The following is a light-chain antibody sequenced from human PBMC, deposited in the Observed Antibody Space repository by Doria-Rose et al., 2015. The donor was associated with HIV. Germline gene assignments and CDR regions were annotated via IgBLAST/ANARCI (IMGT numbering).Light chain of an antibody. CDR1: QGIGSF. Sequence: DIQMTQSPSFLSASVGDRVTITCRAGQGIGSFLVWYQQKSGKAPELLIYSASTLQSGVPSRFSGSGSGTELTLTISSLQPEDFGTFYCQQIHSYPITFGQGTRLEIK. CDR2: SAS. CDR3: QQIHSYPIT. J-gene: IGKJ5*01. V-gene: IGKV1-9*01.